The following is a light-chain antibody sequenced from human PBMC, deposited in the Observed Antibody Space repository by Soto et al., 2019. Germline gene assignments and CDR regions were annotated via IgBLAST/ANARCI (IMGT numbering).Light chain of an antibody. J-gene: IGLJ1*01. CDR2: EVS. CDR1: SSDVGGYNY. CDR3: SSHGGTKPFYV. Sequence: QSVLTQPASVSGSPGQSITISCTGTSSDVGGYNYVSWYQQHPGKAPKLIIHEVSNRPSGVSNRFSGSKSGNTASLNISGLQAEEEADYYCSSHGGTKPFYVFGSGTKVTVL. V-gene: IGLV2-14*01.